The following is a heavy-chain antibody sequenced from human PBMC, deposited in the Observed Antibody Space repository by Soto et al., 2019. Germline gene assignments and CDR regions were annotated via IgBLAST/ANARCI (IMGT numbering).Heavy chain of an antibody. J-gene: IGHJ4*02. D-gene: IGHD2-21*02. CDR1: GYTFTSYA. V-gene: IGHV1-3*01. Sequence: GASVKVSCKASGYTFTSYAMHWVRQAPGQRLEWMGWINAGNGNTKYSQKFQGRVTITRDTSASTAYMELSSLRSEDTAVYYCARSVVVTAPHDYWGQGTLDTVSS. CDR3: ARSVVVTAPHDY. CDR2: INAGNGNT.